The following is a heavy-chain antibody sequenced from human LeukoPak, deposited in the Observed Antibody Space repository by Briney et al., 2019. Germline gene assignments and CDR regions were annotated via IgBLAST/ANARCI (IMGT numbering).Heavy chain of an antibody. V-gene: IGHV4-34*01. Sequence: PSETLSLTCAVYGGSFSGYYWSWIRQPPGKGLEWIGEINHSGSTNYNPSLKSRVTISVDTSKNQFSLKLSSVTAADTAVYYCARGPLAVAGTRGGLVYWGQGTLVTVSS. J-gene: IGHJ4*02. CDR3: ARGPLAVAGTRGGLVY. CDR1: GGSFSGYY. CDR2: INHSGST. D-gene: IGHD6-19*01.